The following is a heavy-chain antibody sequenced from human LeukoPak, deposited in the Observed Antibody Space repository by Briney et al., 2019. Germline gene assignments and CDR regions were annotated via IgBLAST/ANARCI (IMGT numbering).Heavy chain of an antibody. CDR2: INHSGST. V-gene: IGHV4-34*01. D-gene: IGHD3-3*02. CDR3: ARELLGSYYDY. CDR1: GGSFSGYY. Sequence: PSETLSLTCAVYGGSFSGYYWSWIRQPPGNGLEWIGEINHSGSTNYNPSLKSRVTISVDTSKNQFSLKLSSVTAADTAVYYCARELLGSYYDYWGQGTLVTVSS. J-gene: IGHJ4*02.